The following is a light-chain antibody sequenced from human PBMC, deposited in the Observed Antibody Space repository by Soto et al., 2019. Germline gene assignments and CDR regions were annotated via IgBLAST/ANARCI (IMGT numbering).Light chain of an antibody. J-gene: IGLJ2*01. CDR3: TSWTTSTTMK. V-gene: IGLV2-14*01. CDR1: SSDVGAYNY. CDR2: DVN. Sequence: QSALTQPAPVSGSPGQSITISCTGTSSDVGAYNYVSWYQQHPGKAPKLMIYDVNIRPSGVSNRFSGSKSGNTASLTISGLQAEDEADYYCTSWTTSTTMKFGGGTQLTVL.